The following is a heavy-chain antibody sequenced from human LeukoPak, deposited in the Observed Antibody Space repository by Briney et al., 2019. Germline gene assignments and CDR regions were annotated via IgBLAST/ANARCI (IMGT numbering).Heavy chain of an antibody. Sequence: SETLSLTCTVSGGSISSYYWSWIRQPPGKGLEWIGYIYYSGSTNYNPSLKSRVTISVDTSKNQFSLKLSSVTAADTAVYYCARDDLGNWFDPWGQGTLVTVSS. V-gene: IGHV4-59*01. CDR1: GGSISSYY. CDR3: ARDDLGNWFDP. J-gene: IGHJ5*02. CDR2: IYYSGST. D-gene: IGHD3-16*01.